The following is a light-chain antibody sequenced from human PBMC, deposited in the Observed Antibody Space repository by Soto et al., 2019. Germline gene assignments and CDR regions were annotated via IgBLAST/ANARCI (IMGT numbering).Light chain of an antibody. CDR1: QSVSSY. Sequence: VLTQSPATLSLSAGERATLSCRASQSVSSYLAWYQQKPGQAPRLLIYDASNRATGIPARFSGSGSGKDFTLTISSLEPEEFAVYYCQQRSNWPLLTFGGGTKVDIK. CDR3: QQRSNWPLLT. V-gene: IGKV3-11*01. CDR2: DAS. J-gene: IGKJ4*01.